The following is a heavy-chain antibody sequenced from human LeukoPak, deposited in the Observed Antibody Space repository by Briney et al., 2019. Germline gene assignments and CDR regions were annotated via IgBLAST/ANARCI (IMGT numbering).Heavy chain of an antibody. CDR2: IVVGSGNT. V-gene: IGHV1-58*02. Sequence: ASVKVSCKASGFTFTSSAMQWVRQARGQRLEWIGWIVVGSGNTNYAQKFQERVTITRDMSTSTAYMELSSLRAEETAVYYCARAGPSSSWHQFDYWGQGTLVTVSS. CDR3: ARAGPSSSWHQFDY. D-gene: IGHD6-13*01. J-gene: IGHJ4*02. CDR1: GFTFTSSA.